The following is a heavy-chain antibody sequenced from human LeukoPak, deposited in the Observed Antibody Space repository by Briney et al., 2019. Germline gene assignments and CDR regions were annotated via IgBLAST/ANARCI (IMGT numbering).Heavy chain of an antibody. Sequence: GRSLRLSCAASGFTFDDYAMHWVRQAPGKGLEWVSGISWNSGSIGYADSVKGRFTISRDNAKNSLYLQMDSLRAEDTALYYCAKGWGSGWYGDYFDYWGQGALVTVSS. V-gene: IGHV3-9*01. J-gene: IGHJ4*02. D-gene: IGHD6-19*01. CDR3: AKGWGSGWYGDYFDY. CDR1: GFTFDDYA. CDR2: ISWNSGSI.